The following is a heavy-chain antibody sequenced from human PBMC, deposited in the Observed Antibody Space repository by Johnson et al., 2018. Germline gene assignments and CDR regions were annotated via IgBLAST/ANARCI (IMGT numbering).Heavy chain of an antibody. CDR1: GFTFSAYS. CDR2: ISNHINYI. V-gene: IGHV3-21*01. J-gene: IGHJ4*02. Sequence: VQLVESGGGLVKPGGSLRLSCPASGFTFSAYSMNWVRQAPGKGLEWVSTISNHINYIYYADSVKGRFTISRDNAKNSLYLQMNNLRAEDTAVYYCASQLLCRGGSCSSRGVDYWGQGTLVTVSS. D-gene: IGHD2-15*01. CDR3: ASQLLCRGGSCSSRGVDY.